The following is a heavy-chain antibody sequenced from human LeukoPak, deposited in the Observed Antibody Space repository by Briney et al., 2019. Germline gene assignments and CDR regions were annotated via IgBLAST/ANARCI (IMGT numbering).Heavy chain of an antibody. V-gene: IGHV3-23*01. CDR2: ISGSGDTT. D-gene: IGHD5-24*01. Sequence: GGSLRLSCAASGFTFSNFAMSWVRQAPGKGLEWVSGISGSGDTTYYADSVMGRLTISRDSSKNTLFLQMNSLRAEDAAIHYCAKHRSEVAMAALNYWGQGTLVTVSS. J-gene: IGHJ4*02. CDR3: AKHRSEVAMAALNY. CDR1: GFTFSNFA.